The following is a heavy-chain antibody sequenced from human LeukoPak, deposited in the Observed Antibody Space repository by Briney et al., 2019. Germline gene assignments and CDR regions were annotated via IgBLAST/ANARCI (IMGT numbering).Heavy chain of an antibody. CDR3: ARHTLDY. V-gene: IGHV4-39*01. CDR1: GGSISSSRYY. Sequence: SETLSLTCTVSGGSISSSRYYWGWIRQPPGKGLEWIGSIYYSGSTYYNPSLKSRVTISVDTSKNQFSLKLSSVTAADTAVYYCARHTLDYWGQGTLVTVSS. J-gene: IGHJ4*02. CDR2: IYYSGST.